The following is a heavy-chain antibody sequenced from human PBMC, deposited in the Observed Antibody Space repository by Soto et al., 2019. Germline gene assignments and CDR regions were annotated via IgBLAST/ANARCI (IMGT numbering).Heavy chain of an antibody. CDR2: INHSGST. Sequence: SETLSLTCAVYGGSFSGYYWSWIRQPPGKGLEWIGEINHSGSTNYNPSLKSRVTISVDTSKNQFSLKLSSVTAADTAVYYCARSPYYDFWSGYSRVGWFDPWGQGTLVTVSS. V-gene: IGHV4-34*01. J-gene: IGHJ5*02. CDR1: GGSFSGYY. D-gene: IGHD3-3*01. CDR3: ARSPYYDFWSGYSRVGWFDP.